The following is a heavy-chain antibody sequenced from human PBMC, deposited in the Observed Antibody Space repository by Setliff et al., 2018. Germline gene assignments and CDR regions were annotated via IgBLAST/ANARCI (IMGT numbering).Heavy chain of an antibody. D-gene: IGHD6-19*01. J-gene: IGHJ4*02. CDR3: ARDQFSSGWYGPPESYFDC. CDR2: IQKRGSTTT. Sequence: SETLSLTCIVSGGSISGYFWSWIRQAPGKGLEWIGYIQKRGSTTTKYNPSLGSRISMSIDTSKNQFSLQLSSVSDGDTAVYYCARDQFSSGWYGPPESYFDCWGQGIQVTAPQ. CDR1: GGSISGYF. V-gene: IGHV4-59*01.